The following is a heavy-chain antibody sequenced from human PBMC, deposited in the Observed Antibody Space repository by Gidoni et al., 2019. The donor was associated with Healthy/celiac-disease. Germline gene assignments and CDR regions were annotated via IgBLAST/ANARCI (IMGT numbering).Heavy chain of an antibody. D-gene: IGHD2-21*02. CDR2: IKQDGSEK. CDR3: ARDRAWEVTAIFDY. Sequence: EVQLVESGGGLVQPGGSLRLSCAASGSPFSRDWMSWVRQAPGKGLEWVANIKQDGSEKYYVDAVKGRFTISRDNAKNSLYLQMNSLRAEDTAVYYCARDRAWEVTAIFDYWGQGTLVTVSS. CDR1: GSPFSRDW. J-gene: IGHJ4*02. V-gene: IGHV3-7*01.